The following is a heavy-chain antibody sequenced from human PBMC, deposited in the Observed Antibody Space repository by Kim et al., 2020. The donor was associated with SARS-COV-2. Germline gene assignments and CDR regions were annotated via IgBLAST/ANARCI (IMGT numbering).Heavy chain of an antibody. V-gene: IGHV3-66*01. D-gene: IGHD3-10*01. Sequence: GGSLRLSCAASGFTVSSNYMSWVRQAPGKGLEWVSVIYSGGSTYYADSVKGRFTISRDNSKNTLYLQMNSLRAEDTAVYYCARAYYYGSGSYYFDYWGQGTLVTVSS. CDR2: IYSGGST. CDR1: GFTVSSNY. CDR3: ARAYYYGSGSYYFDY. J-gene: IGHJ4*02.